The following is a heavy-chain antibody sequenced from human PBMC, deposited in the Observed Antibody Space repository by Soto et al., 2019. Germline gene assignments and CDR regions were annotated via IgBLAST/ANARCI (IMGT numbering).Heavy chain of an antibody. CDR2: IYYSGST. D-gene: IGHD3-16*02. Sequence: QVQLQESGPGLVKPSETLSLTCTVSGGSISSYYWSWIRQPPGKGLEWIGYIYYSGSTNYNPSLKSRVTISVDTSKNQFSLKLSSVTAADTAVYYCARTMITFGGVIVYFDYWGQGTLVTVSS. CDR3: ARTMITFGGVIVYFDY. J-gene: IGHJ4*02. CDR1: GGSISSYY. V-gene: IGHV4-59*08.